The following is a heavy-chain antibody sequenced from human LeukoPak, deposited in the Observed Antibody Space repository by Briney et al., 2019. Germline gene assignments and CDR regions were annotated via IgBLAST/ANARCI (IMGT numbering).Heavy chain of an antibody. Sequence: GGSLRLSCAASGFTFSTSDMNWIRQAPGKGLEWVSHISSSGSTITYADSVKGRFTISRDNAKNSLYLQMNSLRAEDTAVYYCAPFYYDSSVPGAYWGQGTLVTVSS. V-gene: IGHV3-48*03. CDR3: APFYYDSSVPGAY. D-gene: IGHD3-22*01. CDR1: GFTFSTSD. J-gene: IGHJ4*02. CDR2: ISSSGSTI.